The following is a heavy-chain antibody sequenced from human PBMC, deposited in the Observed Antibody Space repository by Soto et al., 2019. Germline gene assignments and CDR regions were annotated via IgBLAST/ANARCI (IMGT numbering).Heavy chain of an antibody. V-gene: IGHV1-2*02. CDR3: ARIRPGIAVAGTGHWFDP. CDR1: GYTFTGYY. CDR2: INPNSGGT. J-gene: IGHJ5*02. Sequence: AASVKVSCKASGYTFTGYYMHWVRQAPGQGLEWMGWINPNSGGTNYAQKFQGRVTMTRDTSISTAYMELSRLRSDDTAVYYCARIRPGIAVAGTGHWFDPWGQGTLVTVSS. D-gene: IGHD6-19*01.